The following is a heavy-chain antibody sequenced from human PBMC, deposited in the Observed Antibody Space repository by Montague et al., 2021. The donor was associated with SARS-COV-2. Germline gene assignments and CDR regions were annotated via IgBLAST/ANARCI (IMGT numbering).Heavy chain of an antibody. CDR3: ARDLGDY. V-gene: IGHV4-59*12. CDR2: IYYSGST. Sequence: SETLSLTCTVSGGSISSYYWSWIRQPPGKGLEWIGNIYYSGSTXYNPSLKRRVTISVDTSKNQFSLKLSSVTAADTVVYYCARDLGDYWGQGTLVTVSS. CDR1: GGSISSYY. J-gene: IGHJ4*02.